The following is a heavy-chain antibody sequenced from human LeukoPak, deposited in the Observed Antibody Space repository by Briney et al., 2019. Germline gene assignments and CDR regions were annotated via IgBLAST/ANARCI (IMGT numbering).Heavy chain of an antibody. J-gene: IGHJ4*02. V-gene: IGHV4-39*02. Sequence: PSETLSLTCTVSGGSISSSSYYWGWIRQPPGKGLEWIGSIYYSGSTYYNPSLKSRVTISVDTSKNQFPLKLSSVTAADTAVYYCAREGGYSSSSVAYFDYWGQGTLVTVSS. CDR3: AREGGYSSSSVAYFDY. CDR2: IYYSGST. CDR1: GGSISSSSYY. D-gene: IGHD6-6*01.